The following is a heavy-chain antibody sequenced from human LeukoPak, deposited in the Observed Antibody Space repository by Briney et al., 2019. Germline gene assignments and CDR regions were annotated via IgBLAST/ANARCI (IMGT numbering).Heavy chain of an antibody. V-gene: IGHV1-18*01. Sequence: ASVKVSCKASGYTFTSYGINWVRQAPGQGLEWMGWISPYNGNTNYAEKVQGRVTMTTDTSTSTAYMELRSLRSDDTAVYYCARGGVGWYEDYWGQGTLVTVSS. CDR2: ISPYNGNT. J-gene: IGHJ4*02. CDR3: ARGGVGWYEDY. CDR1: GYTFTSYG. D-gene: IGHD6-19*01.